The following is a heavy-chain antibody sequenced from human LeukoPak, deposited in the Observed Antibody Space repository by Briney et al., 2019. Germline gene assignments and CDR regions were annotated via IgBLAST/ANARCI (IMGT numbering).Heavy chain of an antibody. D-gene: IGHD1-26*01. CDR3: AKDRPGGSYYQEFDY. V-gene: IGHV3-30-3*01. CDR2: ISYDGSNK. CDR1: GFTFSSYA. J-gene: IGHJ4*02. Sequence: GGSLRLSCAASGFTFSSYAMHWVRQAPGKGLEWVAVISYDGSNKYYADSVKGRFTISRDNSKNTLYLQMNSLRAEDTAVYYCAKDRPGGSYYQEFDYWGQGTLVTVSS.